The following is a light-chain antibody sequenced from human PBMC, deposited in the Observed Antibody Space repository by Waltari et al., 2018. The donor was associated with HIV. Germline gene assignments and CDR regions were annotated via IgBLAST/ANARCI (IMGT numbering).Light chain of an antibody. J-gene: IGLJ3*02. CDR1: ALPQKY. V-gene: IGLV3-10*01. Sequence: SYELTQPPSVSVSPGQTARIPCSGDALPQKYAYWYQQKSGQAPVLGIYEDSKRPSGIPERVVGASSGTMANWTISGCQVEEEADDDCYSTDSSGNHRVFGGGTKLTVL. CDR3: YSTDSSGNHRV. CDR2: EDS.